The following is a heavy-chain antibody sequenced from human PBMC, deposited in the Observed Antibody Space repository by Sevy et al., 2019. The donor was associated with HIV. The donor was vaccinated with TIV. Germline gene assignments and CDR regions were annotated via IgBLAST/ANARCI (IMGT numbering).Heavy chain of an antibody. V-gene: IGHV3-48*03. CDR1: GFTFSSYE. D-gene: IGHD3-10*01. CDR3: VGFLDTFYEY. Sequence: GGSLRLSCAASGFTFSSYEMNWVRQAPGKGLEWVSYISSSGSAKHYADSVKGRFTISRDNAKNSLYLQMNSLRAEDTAFYYCVGFLDTFYEYWGQGTLVTVSS. J-gene: IGHJ4*02. CDR2: ISSSGSAK.